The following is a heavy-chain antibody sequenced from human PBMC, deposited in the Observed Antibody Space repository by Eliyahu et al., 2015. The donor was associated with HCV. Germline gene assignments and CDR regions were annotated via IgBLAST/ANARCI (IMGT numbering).Heavy chain of an antibody. Sequence: QVQLVQSGAEVKKPGASVKVSCKASGYTFTSYDINWVRQATGQGLEWMGWMNPNSGNTGYAQKFQGRVTMTRNTSISTAYMELSSLRSEDTAVYYCARGVQIWYCSSTSCYTGAFDIWGQGTMVTVSS. CDR1: GYTFTSYD. D-gene: IGHD2-2*02. J-gene: IGHJ3*02. CDR2: MNPNSGNT. CDR3: ARGVQIWYCSSTSCYTGAFDI. V-gene: IGHV1-8*01.